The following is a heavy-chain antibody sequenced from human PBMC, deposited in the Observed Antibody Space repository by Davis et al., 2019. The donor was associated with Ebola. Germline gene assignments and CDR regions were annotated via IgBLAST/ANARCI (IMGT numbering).Heavy chain of an antibody. V-gene: IGHV3-48*01. CDR2: ISSSSSTI. D-gene: IGHD2-2*01. CDR3: ARDLRMVVPAERELELREGGMDV. J-gene: IGHJ6*02. Sequence: PGGSLRLSCAASGFTFSSYSMNWVRQAPGKGLEWVSYISSSSSTIYYADSVKGRFTISRDNAKNSLYLQMNSLRAEDTAVYYCARDLRMVVPAERELELREGGMDVWGQGTTVTVSS. CDR1: GFTFSSYS.